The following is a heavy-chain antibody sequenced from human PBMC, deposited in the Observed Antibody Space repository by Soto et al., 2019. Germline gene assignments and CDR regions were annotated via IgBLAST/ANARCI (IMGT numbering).Heavy chain of an antibody. CDR3: AKDQLMTPVTTVGY. D-gene: IGHD4-17*01. CDR1: GFTFSNYG. J-gene: IGHJ4*02. Sequence: QVQLVESGGGVVQPGRSLRLSCAASGFTFSNYGMHWVRQAPGKGLGWVAVISYHGGDKYYADSVKGRFTISRDNSKNTLYLEMNSRRAEDTAVYYCAKDQLMTPVTTVGYWGQGTRVTVSS. CDR2: ISYHGGDK. V-gene: IGHV3-30*18.